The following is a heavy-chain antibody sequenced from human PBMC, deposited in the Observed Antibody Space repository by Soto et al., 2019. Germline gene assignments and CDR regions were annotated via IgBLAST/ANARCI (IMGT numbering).Heavy chain of an antibody. CDR2: IIPIFGTA. V-gene: IGHV1-69*12. J-gene: IGHJ6*02. CDR3: AKEKGGYGYARDYYYYGMDV. Sequence: QVQLVQSGAEVKKPGSSVKVSCKASGGTFSSYAISWVRQAPGQGLEWMGGIIPIFGTANYAQKFQGRVTITADESTSKAYMELSSLRAEDTAVYYCAKEKGGYGYARDYYYYGMDVWGQGTTVTVSS. D-gene: IGHD5-18*01. CDR1: GGTFSSYA.